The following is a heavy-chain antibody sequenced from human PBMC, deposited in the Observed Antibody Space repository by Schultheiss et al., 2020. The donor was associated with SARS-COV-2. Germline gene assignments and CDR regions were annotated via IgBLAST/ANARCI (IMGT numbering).Heavy chain of an antibody. CDR2: IYYSGST. V-gene: IGHV4-59*08. CDR3: ARRGSGSYYYGMDV. D-gene: IGHD3-10*01. Sequence: SETLSLTCTVSGGSISSYYWSWIRQPPGKGLEWIGYIYYSGSTNYNPSLKNRLTMSVDMYKKQVSLKLSSVTAADTAVYYCARRGSGSYYYGMDVWGQGTTVTVAS. CDR1: GGSISSYY. J-gene: IGHJ6*02.